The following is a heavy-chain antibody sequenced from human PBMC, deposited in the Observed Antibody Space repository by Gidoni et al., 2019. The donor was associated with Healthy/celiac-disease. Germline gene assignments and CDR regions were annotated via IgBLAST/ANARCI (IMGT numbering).Heavy chain of an antibody. V-gene: IGHV4-39*07. Sequence: QLQLQESGPGLVKPSETLSLPCTVSGGSLRSIRYYWGWIRQPPGKGLEWIGSIYYSGSTYYNPSLKSRVTISVETSKNQFSLKLSSVTAADTAVYYCARGKDSSGYYSLLGYNWFDPWGQGTLVTVSS. J-gene: IGHJ5*02. CDR1: GGSLRSIRYY. D-gene: IGHD3-22*01. CDR3: ARGKDSSGYYSLLGYNWFDP. CDR2: IYYSGST.